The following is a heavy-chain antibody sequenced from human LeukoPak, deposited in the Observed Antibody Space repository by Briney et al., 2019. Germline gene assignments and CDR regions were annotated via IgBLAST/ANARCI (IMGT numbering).Heavy chain of an antibody. D-gene: IGHD6-13*01. Sequence: SETLSLTCTVSGGSISSYYWSWIRKPPGKGLEWIGYIYYSGSTNYNPSLKSRVTISVETSKNEFSLKLRFVTAADTAVYYCARVTGYRIEDYFDYWGQGTMVTVSS. CDR3: ARVTGYRIEDYFDY. V-gene: IGHV4-59*01. CDR2: IYYSGST. CDR1: GGSISSYY. J-gene: IGHJ4*02.